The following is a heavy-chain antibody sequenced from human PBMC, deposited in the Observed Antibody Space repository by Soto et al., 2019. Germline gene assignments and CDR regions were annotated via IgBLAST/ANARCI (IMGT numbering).Heavy chain of an antibody. CDR3: ARGALFFGSYYYYMDV. J-gene: IGHJ6*03. D-gene: IGHD3-3*01. CDR2: LSSSSSYI. V-gene: IGHV3-21*01. Sequence: GGSLRLSCAASGFTFSSYSMNWVRQAPGKGLEWVSSLSSSSSYIYYTDSVKGRFTISRDNAKNSLYLQMNSLSAEDTAVYYCARGALFFGSYYYYMDVWGKGTTVTVSS. CDR1: GFTFSSYS.